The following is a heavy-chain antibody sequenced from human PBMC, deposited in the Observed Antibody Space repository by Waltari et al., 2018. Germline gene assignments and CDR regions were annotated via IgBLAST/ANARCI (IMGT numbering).Heavy chain of an antibody. J-gene: IGHJ4*02. D-gene: IGHD1-26*01. CDR3: ATAGNYRFDF. V-gene: IGHV3-74*01. Sequence: EVQLVESGGGFVQPGGSLRLSCAVSGVTFSDTWIHWVRQTPGKGLMWVSRINPDGRTTNYADSVTGRFTISRDNAKNMVYLQMHSLGAEDTAVYYCATAGNYRFDFWGQGTLVTVSP. CDR2: INPDGRTT. CDR1: GVTFSDTW.